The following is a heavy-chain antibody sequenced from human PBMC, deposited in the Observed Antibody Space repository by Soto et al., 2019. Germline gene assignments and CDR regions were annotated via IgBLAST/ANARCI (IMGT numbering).Heavy chain of an antibody. J-gene: IGHJ6*02. V-gene: IGHV3-30*18. D-gene: IGHD6-13*01. CDR2: ISYDGSNK. CDR1: GFTFSSYG. CDR3: ANSYSSSLLDV. Sequence: QVQLVESGGGVVQPGRSLRLSCAASGFTFSSYGMHWVRQAPGKGLEWVAVISYDGSNKYYADSVKGRFTISRDNSKNTLYLQMNSLRAEDTAVYYCANSYSSSLLDVWGQGTTVTVSS.